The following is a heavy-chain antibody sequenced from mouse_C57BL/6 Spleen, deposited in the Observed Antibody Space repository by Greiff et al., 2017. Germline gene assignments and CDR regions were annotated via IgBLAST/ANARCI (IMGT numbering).Heavy chain of an antibody. CDR3: ANYDSMDY. CDR2: IYPGDGDT. D-gene: IGHD2-4*01. Sequence: VQLQQSGPELVKPGASVKISCKASGYAFSSSWMNWVKQRPGKGLEWIGRIYPGDGDTNYNGKFKGKATLTADKSSSTAYMQLSSLTSEDSAVYFCANYDSMDYWGQGTSVPVSS. V-gene: IGHV1-82*01. CDR1: GYAFSSSW. J-gene: IGHJ4*01.